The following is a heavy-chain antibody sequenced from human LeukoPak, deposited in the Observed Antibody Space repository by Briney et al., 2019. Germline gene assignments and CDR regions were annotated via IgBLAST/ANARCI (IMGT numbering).Heavy chain of an antibody. Sequence: ASVKVSCKASGYTFTSYDINWVRQATGQGLEWMGWMNPNSGNTGYARKSQGRVTMTRNTSISTAYMELSSLRSEDTAVYYCARGRRARGSSWLIGYWGQGTLVTVSS. CDR1: GYTFTSYD. CDR3: ARGRRARGSSWLIGY. J-gene: IGHJ4*02. CDR2: MNPNSGNT. V-gene: IGHV1-8*01. D-gene: IGHD6-13*01.